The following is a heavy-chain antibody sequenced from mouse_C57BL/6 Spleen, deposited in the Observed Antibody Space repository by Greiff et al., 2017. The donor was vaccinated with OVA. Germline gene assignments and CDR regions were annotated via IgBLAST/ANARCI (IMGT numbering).Heavy chain of an antibody. D-gene: IGHD2-4*01. V-gene: IGHV3-6*01. CDR2: ISYDGSN. J-gene: IGHJ2*01. CDR3: ARAGYYDYDGLDY. CDR1: GYSITSGYY. Sequence: EVKVEESGPGLVKPSQSLSLTCSVTGYSITSGYYWNWIRQFPGNKLEWMGYISYDGSNNYNPSLKNRISITRDTSNNQFFLKFNTVTTEDTATYYGARAGYYDYDGLDYWGQGTTLTVSS.